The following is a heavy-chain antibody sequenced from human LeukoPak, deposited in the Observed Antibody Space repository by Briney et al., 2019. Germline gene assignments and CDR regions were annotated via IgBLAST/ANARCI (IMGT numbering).Heavy chain of an antibody. J-gene: IGHJ4*02. CDR3: AREYTYGSIDY. Sequence: GGSLRLSCAASGLTFSSSWMHWVRQAPGKGLVWVSRINSDGSSTHYADSVKGRVTISRDNAKNTLYLQMNSLRAEDTAVYYCAREYTYGSIDYWGQGTLVAVSS. V-gene: IGHV3-74*01. CDR1: GLTFSSSW. D-gene: IGHD3-10*01. CDR2: INSDGSST.